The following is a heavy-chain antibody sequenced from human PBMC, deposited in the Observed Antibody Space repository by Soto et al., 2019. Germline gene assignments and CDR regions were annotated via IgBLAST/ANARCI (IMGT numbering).Heavy chain of an antibody. CDR2: IYYSGST. D-gene: IGHD3-10*01. V-gene: IGHV4-59*01. CDR1: GGSISSYY. J-gene: IGHJ4*02. Sequence: PSETLSLTCTVSGGSISSYYWSWIRRPPGKGLEWIGYIYYSGSTNYNPSLKSRVTISVDTSKNQFSLKLSSVTAADTAVYYCASGSYYYVSGSYYYWGQGTLVTVSS. CDR3: ASGSYYYVSGSYYY.